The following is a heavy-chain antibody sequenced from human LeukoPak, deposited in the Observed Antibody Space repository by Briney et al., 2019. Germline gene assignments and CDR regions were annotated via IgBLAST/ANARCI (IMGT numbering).Heavy chain of an antibody. J-gene: IGHJ4*02. V-gene: IGHV3-21*01. CDR3: ARGGIAVAGGDY. Sequence: GGSLRLSCAASGFTFDDYTMHWVRQAPGKGLEWVSSISSSSSYIYYADSVKGRFTISRDNAKNSLYLQMNSLRAEDTAVYYCARGGIAVAGGDYWGQGTLVTVSS. CDR2: ISSSSSYI. D-gene: IGHD6-19*01. CDR1: GFTFDDYT.